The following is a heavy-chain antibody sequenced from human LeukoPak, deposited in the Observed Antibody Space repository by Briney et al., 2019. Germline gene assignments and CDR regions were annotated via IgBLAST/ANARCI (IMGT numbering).Heavy chain of an antibody. CDR2: ISYDGSNK. V-gene: IGHV3-30*04. Sequence: GGSLRLSCAASGFTFSSYAMHWVRQAPGKGLEWVAVISYDGSNKYYADSVKGRFTISRDNSKNTLYLQMNSLRAEDTAVYYCAKDMSLASLLWFGGNWFDPWGQGTLVTVSS. J-gene: IGHJ5*02. D-gene: IGHD3-10*01. CDR3: AKDMSLASLLWFGGNWFDP. CDR1: GFTFSSYA.